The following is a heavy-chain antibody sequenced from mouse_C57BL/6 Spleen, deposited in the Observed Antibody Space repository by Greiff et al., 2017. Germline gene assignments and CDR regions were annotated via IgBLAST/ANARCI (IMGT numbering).Heavy chain of an antibody. J-gene: IGHJ2*01. CDR1: GYTFTSYW. CDR2: IHPNSGST. Sequence: QVQLQQPGAELVKPGASVKLSCKASGYTFTSYWMHWVKQRPGQGLEWIGMIHPNSGSTNYNEKFKSKATLTVDKSSSTAYMQLSSLTSEDSAVYYCARTPPDYGSSHYFDYWGQGTTLTVSS. D-gene: IGHD1-1*01. CDR3: ARTPPDYGSSHYFDY. V-gene: IGHV1-64*01.